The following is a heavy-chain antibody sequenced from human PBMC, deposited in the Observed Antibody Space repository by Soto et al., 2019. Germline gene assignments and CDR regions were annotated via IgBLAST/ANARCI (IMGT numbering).Heavy chain of an antibody. D-gene: IGHD1-1*01. CDR3: ARDRTRTFSYYYGMDV. J-gene: IGHJ6*02. CDR2: INHSGST. V-gene: IGHV4-34*01. Sequence: SETLSLTCAVYGGSFSGYYWSWIRQPPGKGLEWIGEINHSGSTNYNPSLKSRVTISVDTSKNQFSLKLSSVTAADTAVYYCARDRTRTFSYYYGMDVWGQGTTVTVSS. CDR1: GGSFSGYY.